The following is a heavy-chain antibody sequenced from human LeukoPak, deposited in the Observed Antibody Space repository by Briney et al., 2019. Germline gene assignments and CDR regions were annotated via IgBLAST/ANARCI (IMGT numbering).Heavy chain of an antibody. CDR3: ARGGTMVRGVTII. CDR1: GGSISSGGYY. Sequence: PSQTLSLTCTVSGGSISSGGYYWSWIRQHPGKGLEWIGYIYYSGSTYYNPSLKSRVTISVDTSKNQFSLKLSSVTAADTAVYYCARGGTMVRGVTIIWGQGTLVTVSS. D-gene: IGHD3-10*01. V-gene: IGHV4-31*03. J-gene: IGHJ4*02. CDR2: IYYSGST.